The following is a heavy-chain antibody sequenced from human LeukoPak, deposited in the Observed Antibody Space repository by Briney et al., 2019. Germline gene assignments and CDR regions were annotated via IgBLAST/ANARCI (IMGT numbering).Heavy chain of an antibody. V-gene: IGHV3-23*01. Sequence: GGSLRLSCAASGFTFSSYAMSWVRLAPGKGLEWVSAISGSGGSTYYADSVKGRFTISRDNSKNTLYLQMNSLRAEDTAVYYCAKFKKEDYYDSSGYYGPANWGQGTLVTVSS. J-gene: IGHJ4*02. CDR2: ISGSGGST. D-gene: IGHD3-22*01. CDR1: GFTFSSYA. CDR3: AKFKKEDYYDSSGYYGPAN.